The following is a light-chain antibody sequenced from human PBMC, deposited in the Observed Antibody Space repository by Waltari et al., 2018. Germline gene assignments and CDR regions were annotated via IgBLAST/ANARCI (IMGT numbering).Light chain of an antibody. V-gene: IGKV1-12*01. J-gene: IGKJ2*01. CDR2: AAS. Sequence: DIQMTQSPSSLSASVGDRVTITCRASQDICSWLAWYQQKPGKAPKLLIYAASRLESGVPPRFSGSGSGTDFILAISSLQPEDCGTFYCQQGNSFPYTFGQGTKLEI. CDR1: QDICSW. CDR3: QQGNSFPYT.